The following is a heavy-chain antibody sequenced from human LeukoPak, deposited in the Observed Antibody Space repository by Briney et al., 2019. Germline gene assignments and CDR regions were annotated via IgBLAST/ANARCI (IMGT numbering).Heavy chain of an antibody. V-gene: IGHV3-23*01. CDR2: ISGSGGST. Sequence: GASLRLSCAASGFTFSSYAMSWVRQAPGKGLEWVSAISGSGGSTYYADSVKGRFTISRDNSKNTLYLQMNSLRAEDTAVYYCAKDQFEYYDSSGYPSYYYYGMDVWGQGTTVTVSS. CDR1: GFTFSSYA. J-gene: IGHJ6*02. D-gene: IGHD3-22*01. CDR3: AKDQFEYYDSSGYPSYYYYGMDV.